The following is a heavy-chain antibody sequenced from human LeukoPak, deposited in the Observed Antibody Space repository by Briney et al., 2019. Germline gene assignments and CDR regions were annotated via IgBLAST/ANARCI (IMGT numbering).Heavy chain of an antibody. V-gene: IGHV4-59*08. CDR3: ARHTSDGYGPAPYGFDI. CDR2: LYYSGNS. D-gene: IGHD2-2*03. Sequence: PSETLSLTCIVSGGXITSHFCSWIRQPPGKGLEWIGYLYYSGNSDYNPSLKSRVTISVDTSRNQFSLKLSSVTAADTAVYYCARHTSDGYGPAPYGFDIWGQGTMVTVSS. CDR1: GGXITSHF. J-gene: IGHJ3*02.